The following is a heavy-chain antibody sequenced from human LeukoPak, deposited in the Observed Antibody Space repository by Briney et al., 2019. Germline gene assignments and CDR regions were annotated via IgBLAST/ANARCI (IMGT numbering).Heavy chain of an antibody. V-gene: IGHV3-23*01. CDR2: ISGSGDST. CDR1: GFPFSSYV. J-gene: IGHJ4*02. Sequence: PAGSLRLSCAASGFPFSSYVMRWVRQGPGKGLQWVSAISGSGDSTDYADSVKGRFTISRDNSKNILFLQMSSLRADDTAIYYCARQVGFCSDSTCYFDFWGQGAVDTVSS. D-gene: IGHD3-22*01. CDR3: ARQVGFCSDSTCYFDF.